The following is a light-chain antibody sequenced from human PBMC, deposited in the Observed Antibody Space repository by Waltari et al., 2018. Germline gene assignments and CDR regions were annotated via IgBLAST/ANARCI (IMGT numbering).Light chain of an antibody. CDR2: DAS. CDR3: QHYGYSPYT. V-gene: IGKV3-20*01. CDR1: QSVSSSY. J-gene: IGKJ2*01. Sequence: IVLTQSPGPLSLSPGERGTLSCRASQSVSSSYLAWYQQKPGQAPRLLIYDASSRATGIPDRFSGSGSGTDFTLTISRLEPEDFAVYYCQHYGYSPYTFGQGTKLEI.